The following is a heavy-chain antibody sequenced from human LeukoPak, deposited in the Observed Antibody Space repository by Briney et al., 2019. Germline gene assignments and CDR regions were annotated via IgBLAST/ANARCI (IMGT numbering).Heavy chain of an antibody. V-gene: IGHV3-72*01. J-gene: IGHJ4*02. D-gene: IGHD3-10*02. CDR1: GFSFSDQY. CDR3: VKDQVLRGSGSYGDY. Sequence: PGGSLRLSCAASGFSFSDQYMDWVRQAPGKGLEWVGRSRNKDHSFSTEYAASVKGRITISRDNSKNTLYLQMSSLRPEDTAVYYCVKDQVLRGSGSYGDYWGQGTLVTVSS. CDR2: SRNKDHSFST.